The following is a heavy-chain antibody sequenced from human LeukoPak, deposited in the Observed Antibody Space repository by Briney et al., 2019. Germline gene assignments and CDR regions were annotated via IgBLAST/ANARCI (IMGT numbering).Heavy chain of an antibody. CDR1: GYIFTGYY. V-gene: IGHV1-2*02. CDR3: ARGRSTGYPYYFEY. D-gene: IGHD5-12*01. J-gene: IGHJ4*02. CDR2: INPNSGGT. Sequence: ASVKVSCKASGYIFTGYYMHWVRQAPGQGLEWMGWINPNSGGTNYAQKFQGRVTITRNTSISTAYMELSGLRSEDTAVYYCARGRSTGYPYYFEYWGQGTLVTVPS.